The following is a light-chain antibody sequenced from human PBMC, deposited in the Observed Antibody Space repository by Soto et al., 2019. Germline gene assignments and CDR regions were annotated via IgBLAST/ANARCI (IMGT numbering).Light chain of an antibody. J-gene: IGLJ1*01. V-gene: IGLV2-8*01. CDR3: SSYVGTNRYV. CDR1: TSDVGGYNY. Sequence: QSVLTQPPSASGSPGQSVTISCTGTTSDVGGYNYVSWYQHHPGKAPKLIIYEVYKRPSGVPDRFSGSKSGNTAALTVSGLQAEDEADYYCSSYVGTNRYVFGTGPKVTVL. CDR2: EVY.